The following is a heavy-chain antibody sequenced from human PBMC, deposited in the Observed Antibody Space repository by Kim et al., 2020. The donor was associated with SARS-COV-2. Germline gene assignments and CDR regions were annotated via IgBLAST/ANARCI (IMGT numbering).Heavy chain of an antibody. CDR2: IYYSGST. Sequence: SETLSLTCTVSGGSISSSSYYWGWIRQPPGKGLEWIGSIYYSGSTYYNPSLKSRVTISVDTSKNQFSLKLSSVTAADTAVYYCARHGKPRWDSSGYYYGDYFDYWGQGTLVTVSS. CDR3: ARHGKPRWDSSGYYYGDYFDY. V-gene: IGHV4-39*01. J-gene: IGHJ4*02. D-gene: IGHD3-22*01. CDR1: GGSISSSSYY.